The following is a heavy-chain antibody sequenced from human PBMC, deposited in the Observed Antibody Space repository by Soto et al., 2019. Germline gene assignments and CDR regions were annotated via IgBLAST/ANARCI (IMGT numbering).Heavy chain of an antibody. CDR1: LNTLTGYY. CDR3: ARELSSSGWYGY. J-gene: IGHJ4*02. D-gene: IGHD6-19*01. V-gene: IGHV1-18*04. Sequence: ASMSVCCKGSLNTLTGYYMDWLREAPGQGLEWMGWISAYNGNTNYAQKLQGRVTMTTDTSTSTAYMELRSLRSDDTAVYYCARELSSSGWYGYWGQGTLVTVSA. CDR2: ISAYNGNT.